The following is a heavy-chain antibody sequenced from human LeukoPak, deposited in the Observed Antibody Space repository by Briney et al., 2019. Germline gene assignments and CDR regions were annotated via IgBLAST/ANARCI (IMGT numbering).Heavy chain of an antibody. CDR1: GGSISNYY. D-gene: IGHD5-12*01. J-gene: IGHJ4*02. CDR2: IYHSGST. CDR3: ARKGYDYWRFDY. V-gene: IGHV4-4*02. Sequence: SETLSLTCTVSGGSISNYYWSWVRQPPGKGLEWIGEIYHSGSTNYNPSLKSRVTISVDKSKNQFSLKLSSVTAADTAVYYCARKGYDYWRFDYWGQGTLVTVSS.